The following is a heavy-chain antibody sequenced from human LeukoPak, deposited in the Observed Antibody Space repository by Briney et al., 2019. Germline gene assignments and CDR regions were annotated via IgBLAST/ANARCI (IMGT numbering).Heavy chain of an antibody. CDR3: ANPTVVTLGKDAFDI. D-gene: IGHD4-23*01. V-gene: IGHV3-30*18. CDR2: ISYDGSNK. CDR1: GFTLSSYG. J-gene: IGHJ3*02. Sequence: GGSLRLSCAASGFTLSSYGMHRVRQAPGKGLEWVAVISYDGSNKYYADSVKGRFPISRGNSKNTLYLQMNSLRAEDTAVYYCANPTVVTLGKDAFDIWGQGTMVTVSS.